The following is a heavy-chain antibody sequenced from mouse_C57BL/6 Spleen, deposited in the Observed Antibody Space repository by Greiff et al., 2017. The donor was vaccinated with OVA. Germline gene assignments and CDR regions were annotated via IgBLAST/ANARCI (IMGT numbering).Heavy chain of an antibody. J-gene: IGHJ4*01. V-gene: IGHV4-1*01. D-gene: IGHD1-1*01. Sequence: EVKLMESGGGLVQPGGSLKLSCAASGIDFSRYWMSWVRRAPGKGLEWIGEINPDSSTINYAPSLKDKFIISRDNAKNTLYLQMSKVRSEDTALYYCARRDYGTLPYAMDYWGQGTSVTVSS. CDR2: INPDSSTI. CDR3: ARRDYGTLPYAMDY. CDR1: GIDFSRYW.